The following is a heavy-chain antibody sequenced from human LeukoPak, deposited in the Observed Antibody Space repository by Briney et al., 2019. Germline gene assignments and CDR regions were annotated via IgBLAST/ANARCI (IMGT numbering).Heavy chain of an antibody. J-gene: IGHJ3*02. Sequence: SETLSLTCTVSGYSISSGYYWGWIRQPPGKGLEWIGSIYHSGSTYYNPSLKSRVTISVDTSKNQFSLKLSSVTAADTAVYYCARDIGGSYYYDAFDIWGQGTMVTVSS. CDR3: ARDIGGSYYYDAFDI. V-gene: IGHV4-38-2*02. D-gene: IGHD3-10*01. CDR2: IYHSGST. CDR1: GYSISSGYY.